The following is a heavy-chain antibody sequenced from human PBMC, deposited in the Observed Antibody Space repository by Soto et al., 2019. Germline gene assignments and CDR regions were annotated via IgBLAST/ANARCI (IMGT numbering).Heavy chain of an antibody. J-gene: IGHJ4*02. CDR2: IIPIFGAA. CDR3: ARDGDRVTASH. V-gene: IGHV1-69*01. Sequence: QVQVVQSGAEVKQPGSSVKVSCKVSGGTFSTYSISWVRQAPGQGLEWVGGIIPIFGAAKHAQKFEGRVTIAADASTSPVYMELSGLRTEDTAVYFCARDGDRVTASHRGQGTLVTVSS. CDR1: GGTFSTYS. D-gene: IGHD7-27*01.